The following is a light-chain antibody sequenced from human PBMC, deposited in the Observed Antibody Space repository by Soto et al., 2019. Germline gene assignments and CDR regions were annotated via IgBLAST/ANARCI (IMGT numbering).Light chain of an antibody. V-gene: IGKV3-11*01. CDR1: QSVSSD. CDR3: QQRSNWPIIT. J-gene: IGKJ5*01. Sequence: EIVLTQSPGTLSLSPGEIATLSFSASQSVSSDLAWYQQNPGQAPRLLIYGASTRATGIPARFSGSGSATEFTLTISSLEPEDFAVYYCQQRSNWPIITFGQGTRLEIK. CDR2: GAS.